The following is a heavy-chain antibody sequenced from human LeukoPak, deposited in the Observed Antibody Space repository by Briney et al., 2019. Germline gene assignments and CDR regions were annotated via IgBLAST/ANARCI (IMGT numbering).Heavy chain of an antibody. CDR2: VFYDGSNQ. CDR1: GFTFSIYG. D-gene: IGHD3-10*01. CDR3: AKGDYFGSGFDH. Sequence: GGSLRLSCAASGFTFSIYGLHWVRQVPGKGLEWVAFVFYDGSNQYYADSVKGRFTISRDNSKYTLYLQMNSLRVEDTAVYYCAKGDYFGSGFDHWGQGTLVIVST. V-gene: IGHV3-30*02. J-gene: IGHJ4*02.